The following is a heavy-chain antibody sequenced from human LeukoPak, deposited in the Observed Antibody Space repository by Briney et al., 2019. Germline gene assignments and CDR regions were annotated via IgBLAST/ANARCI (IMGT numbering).Heavy chain of an antibody. J-gene: IGHJ4*02. CDR3: ARVGYSYEVNL. CDR1: GDSITTKNW. Sequence: TASETLSLTCTVSGDSITTKNWWTWVRQPPGKGLEWIGEIYHTGSTTYNPSLESRLTLSVDKSRNQFSPRLNSVTAADTAVYFCARVGYSYEVNLWGQGTLVTVSS. D-gene: IGHD5-24*01. CDR2: IYHTGST. V-gene: IGHV4-4*02.